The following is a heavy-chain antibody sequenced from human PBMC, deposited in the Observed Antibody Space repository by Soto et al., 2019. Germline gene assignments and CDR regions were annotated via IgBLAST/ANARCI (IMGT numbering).Heavy chain of an antibody. CDR2: IYPGDSDT. CDR3: ARLSGYSSSWYYYGMDV. CDR1: GYSFTSYW. V-gene: IGHV5-51*01. J-gene: IGHJ6*02. D-gene: IGHD6-13*01. Sequence: GESLKISCKGSGYSFTSYWIGWVRQMPGKGLEWMGIIYPGDSDTRYSPSFQGQVTISADKSISTAYLQWSSLKASDTAMYYCARLSGYSSSWYYYGMDVWGLGTTVTVSS.